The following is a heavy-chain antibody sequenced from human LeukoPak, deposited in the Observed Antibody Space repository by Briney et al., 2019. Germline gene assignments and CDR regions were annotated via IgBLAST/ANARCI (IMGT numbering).Heavy chain of an antibody. CDR2: IKSDGITI. Sequence: GGSLRLSCAASGITFSTYAMNWVRQAPGKGLVWVSRIKSDGITITYADSVKGRFTISRDNAKNTLYLQMNSLRAEDTAVYYCLRDLNWSLDQWGQGTLVTVSS. D-gene: IGHD1-20*01. J-gene: IGHJ4*02. V-gene: IGHV3-74*01. CDR3: LRDLNWSLDQ. CDR1: GITFSTYA.